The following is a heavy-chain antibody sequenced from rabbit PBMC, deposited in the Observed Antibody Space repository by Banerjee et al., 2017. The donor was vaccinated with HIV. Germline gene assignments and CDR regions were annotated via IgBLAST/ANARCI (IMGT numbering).Heavy chain of an antibody. J-gene: IGHJ4*01. V-gene: IGHV1S45*01. CDR3: ARDLAAVTGWNFNL. D-gene: IGHD7-1*01. CDR2: INTSSGST. CDR1: GFSFSSGYY. Sequence: QEQLEESGGGLVKPEGSLTLTCTASGFSFSSGYYMCWVRQAPGKGLEWIACINTSSGSTVYATWAKGRFTISRTSSTTVTLQMTSLTAADTATYFCARDLAAVTGWNFNLWGPGTLVTVS.